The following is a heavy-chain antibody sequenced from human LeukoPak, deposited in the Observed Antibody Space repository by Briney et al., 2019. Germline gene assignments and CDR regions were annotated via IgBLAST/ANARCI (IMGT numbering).Heavy chain of an antibody. D-gene: IGHD3-22*01. CDR1: GGSISSYY. CDR2: IYYSGST. Sequence: PSETLSLTCTVSGGSISSYYWSWIRQPPGKGLEWIGYIYYSGSTNYNPSLKSRVTISVDTSKNQFSLKLSSVTAADTAVYYCAVGTNRGYYYDSSGYPFDYWGQGTLVTVSS. V-gene: IGHV4-59*01. CDR3: AVGTNRGYYYDSSGYPFDY. J-gene: IGHJ4*02.